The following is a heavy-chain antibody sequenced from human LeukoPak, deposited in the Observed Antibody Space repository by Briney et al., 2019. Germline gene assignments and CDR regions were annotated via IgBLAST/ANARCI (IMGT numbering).Heavy chain of an antibody. CDR1: GFTFSSYG. CDR2: IRYDGSNK. D-gene: IGHD4-23*01. Sequence: GGSLRLSCAASGFTFSSYGMHWVRQAPGKGLEWVAFIRYDGSNKYYADSVKGRFTISRDNSKNTLYLQMNSLRAEDTAVYYCAREGYGGNDAFDIWGQGTMVTVSS. V-gene: IGHV3-30*02. J-gene: IGHJ3*02. CDR3: AREGYGGNDAFDI.